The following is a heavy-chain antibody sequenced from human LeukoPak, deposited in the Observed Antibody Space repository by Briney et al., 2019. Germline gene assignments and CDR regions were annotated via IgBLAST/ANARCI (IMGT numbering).Heavy chain of an antibody. CDR3: ARAGGSGSGSYYNIDY. V-gene: IGHV1-2*02. Sequence: ASVKVSCKASGYTFTGYYMHWVRQAPGQGLEWMGWINPNSGGTNYAKKFQGRVTMTRDTSISTAYMELSRLRSDDTAVYYCARAGGSGSGSYYNIDYWGQGTLVTVSS. CDR1: GYTFTGYY. CDR2: INPNSGGT. J-gene: IGHJ4*02. D-gene: IGHD3-10*01.